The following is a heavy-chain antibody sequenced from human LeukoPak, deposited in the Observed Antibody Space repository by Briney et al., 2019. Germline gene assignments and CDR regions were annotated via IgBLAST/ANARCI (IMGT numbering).Heavy chain of an antibody. CDR1: GGTFTSYA. Sequence: SVKVSCKASGGTFTSYAINWVSQAPGQGLDWMGGIIPIFATTNYAQKFQGRVTITADTSTSTAYMELSRLRSDDTAVYYCARDGVLLWFGEANNNWFDPWGQGTLVTVSS. CDR3: ARDGVLLWFGEANNNWFDP. D-gene: IGHD3-10*01. V-gene: IGHV1-69*06. J-gene: IGHJ5*02. CDR2: IIPIFATT.